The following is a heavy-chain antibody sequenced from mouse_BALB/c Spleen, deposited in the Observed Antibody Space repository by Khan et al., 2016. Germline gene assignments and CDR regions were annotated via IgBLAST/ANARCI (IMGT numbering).Heavy chain of an antibody. CDR2: ISDGGSYT. CDR1: GFTFSDYY. V-gene: IGHV5-4*02. D-gene: IGHD2-4*01. Sequence: EVQLVESGGGLVKPGGSLKLSCAASGFTFSDYYMYWVRQTPEKRLEWVATISDGGSYTYYPDSVKGRFTISRDNVKNNLYLQMSSLKSEDTAMYYCAREGLRRGFAYWGQGTLVTVSA. J-gene: IGHJ3*01. CDR3: AREGLRRGFAY.